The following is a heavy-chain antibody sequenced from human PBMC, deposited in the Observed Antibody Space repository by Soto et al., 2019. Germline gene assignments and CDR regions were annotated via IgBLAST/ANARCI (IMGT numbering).Heavy chain of an antibody. J-gene: IGHJ6*02. CDR2: ISGSGGST. CDR1: GFTFSSYA. V-gene: IGHV3-23*01. Sequence: EVQLLESGGGLVQPGGSLRLSCAASGFTFSSYAMSWVRQAPGKGLEWVSAISGSGGSTYYADSVKGRFTISRDNSTNALYLQMNSLRAEDTAVYYCAKAGGSTRYYYYFGMDVWGQGTTVTVSS. D-gene: IGHD1-26*01. CDR3: AKAGGSTRYYYYFGMDV.